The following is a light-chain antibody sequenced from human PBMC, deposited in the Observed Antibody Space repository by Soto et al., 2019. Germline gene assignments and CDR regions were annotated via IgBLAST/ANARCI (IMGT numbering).Light chain of an antibody. CDR1: QSVSSSY. CDR2: GAT. V-gene: IGKV3-20*01. J-gene: IGKJ1*01. CDR3: QQYGSSPRT. Sequence: DIVLTQSPGTLSLSPGDRATLSCRASQSVSSSYLAWYQQKPGQAPRLLIYGATSRATGIPDRFSGSGSGTDFTLTISRLEPEDFAGYYCQQYGSSPRTFGQGTKVELK.